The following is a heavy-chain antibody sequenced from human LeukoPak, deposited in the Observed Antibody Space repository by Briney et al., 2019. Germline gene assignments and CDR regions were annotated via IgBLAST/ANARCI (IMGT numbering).Heavy chain of an antibody. CDR1: GFTFSDNW. D-gene: IGHD1-26*01. J-gene: IGHJ4*02. V-gene: IGHV3-7*01. CDR2: IEVDGSEK. Sequence: GGSLRLSCAASGFTFSDNWMSWVRQAPGKGLEWVANIEVDGSEKNYLDSVKGRFTISSHNAKNSLYLQMNSLRVEDTAVYYCVTGGSYFGYCGQGTLVTVSS. CDR3: VTGGSYFGY.